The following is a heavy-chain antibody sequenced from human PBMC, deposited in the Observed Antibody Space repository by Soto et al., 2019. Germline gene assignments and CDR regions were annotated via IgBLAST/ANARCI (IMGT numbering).Heavy chain of an antibody. CDR3: ARERGGDYYDSSGYYCDY. J-gene: IGHJ4*02. Sequence: QVQLVQSGAEVKKPGSSVKVSCKASGGTFSSYTISWVRQAPGQGLEWMGRIIPILGIANYAQKFQGRVTITADKSTSTAYMELSSLRSEDTDVYYCARERGGDYYDSSGYYCDYWGQGTLVTVSS. CDR2: IIPILGIA. CDR1: GGTFSSYT. V-gene: IGHV1-69*08. D-gene: IGHD3-22*01.